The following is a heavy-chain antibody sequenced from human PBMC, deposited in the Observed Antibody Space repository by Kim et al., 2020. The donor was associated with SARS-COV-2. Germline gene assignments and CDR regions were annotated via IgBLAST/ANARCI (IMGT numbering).Heavy chain of an antibody. J-gene: IGHJ6*02. V-gene: IGHV3-48*02. CDR3: ARDPPMVRGGGMDV. Sequence: ADSVKGRFTISRDNAKNSLYLQMNSLRDEDTAVYYCARDPPMVRGGGMDVWGQGTTVTVSS. D-gene: IGHD3-10*01.